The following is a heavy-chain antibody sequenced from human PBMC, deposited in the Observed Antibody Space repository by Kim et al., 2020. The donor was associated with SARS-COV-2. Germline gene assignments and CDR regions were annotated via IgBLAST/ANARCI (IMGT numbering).Heavy chain of an antibody. CDR1: GYTFTTNYA. CDR2: NNASDGHT. Sequence: ASVKVSCKASGYTFTTNYAIHWVRQAPRQGLGWVWWNNASDGHTSYSRMFQDRVTITRDTSANTAYMVLSSLTSEDTAVYYCGSYRTEYYEAWGQGTPVTVPS. V-gene: IGHV1-3*01. CDR3: GSYRTEYYEA. D-gene: IGHD3-16*01. J-gene: IGHJ5*02.